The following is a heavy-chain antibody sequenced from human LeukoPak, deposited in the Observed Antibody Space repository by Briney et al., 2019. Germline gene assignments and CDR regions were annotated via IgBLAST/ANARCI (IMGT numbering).Heavy chain of an antibody. V-gene: IGHV3-23*01. CDR3: AKSWGYTRPYYNYMDV. J-gene: IGHJ6*03. D-gene: IGHD3-16*02. Sequence: PSGGSLRLSCAASGFTFSSYAMSWVRQAPGKGLEWVSIIGYRGGSIYYAYSVQGRFTISRDNSKNTLSLQMNGLRPEDTAVYYCAKSWGYTRPYYNYMDVWGKGTTVTVSS. CDR2: IGYRGGSI. CDR1: GFTFSSYA.